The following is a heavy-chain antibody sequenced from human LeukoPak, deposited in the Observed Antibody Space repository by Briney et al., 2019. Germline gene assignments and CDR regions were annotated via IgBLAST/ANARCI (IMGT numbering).Heavy chain of an antibody. CDR3: ARGLIVGATVDNWFDP. Sequence: QAGGPLRLSCAASGFTFSSYWMGWVRQAPGKGLEWVANIKQDGSEKYYVDSVKGRFTNSRDNAKNSLYLQVNSLRAEDTAVYFCARGLIVGATVDNWFDPWGQGTLVTVSS. D-gene: IGHD1-26*01. CDR2: IKQDGSEK. CDR1: GFTFSSYW. J-gene: IGHJ5*02. V-gene: IGHV3-7*01.